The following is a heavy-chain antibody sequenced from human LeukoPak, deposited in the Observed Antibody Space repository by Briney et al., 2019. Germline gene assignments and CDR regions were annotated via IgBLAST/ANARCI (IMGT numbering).Heavy chain of an antibody. CDR3: AKPQSLYGSGSYYDN. J-gene: IGHJ4*02. V-gene: IGHV3-23*01. Sequence: GGSLRLSCAASGFTFSSYAMSWVRQASGKGLEWVSAISGSGGSTYYADSVKGRFTISRDNSKNTLYLQMSSLRAEDTAVYYCAKPQSLYGSGSYYDNWGQGTLVTVSS. CDR1: GFTFSSYA. D-gene: IGHD3-10*01. CDR2: ISGSGGST.